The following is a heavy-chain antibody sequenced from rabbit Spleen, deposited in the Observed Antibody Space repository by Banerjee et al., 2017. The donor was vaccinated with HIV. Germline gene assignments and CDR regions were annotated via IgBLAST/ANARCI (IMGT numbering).Heavy chain of an antibody. CDR3: ARDRHYGSSSNGNLYYFDL. D-gene: IGHD1-1*01. J-gene: IGHJ4*01. V-gene: IGHV1S45*01. Sequence: QEQLEESGGDLVKPEGSLTLTCKASGFSFSNGYVMCWVRQAPGKGLEWIACINSFSGRPVYATWVIGRFTISKASWTTVTLHMTGLTAADTATYFCARDRHYGSSSNGNLYYFDLWGPGTLVTVS. CDR1: GFSFSNGYV. CDR2: INSFSGRP.